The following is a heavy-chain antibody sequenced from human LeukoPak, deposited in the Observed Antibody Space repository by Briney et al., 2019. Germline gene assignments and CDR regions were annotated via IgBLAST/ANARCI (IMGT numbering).Heavy chain of an antibody. CDR1: RFTFSSYS. CDR3: AKDGGGETQAPPYYFDY. CDR2: ISSSSSTI. J-gene: IGHJ4*02. V-gene: IGHV3-48*01. Sequence: GGSLRPSCAASRFTFSSYSMNWVRQAPGKGLEWVSYISSSSSTIYYADSVKGRFTISRDNAKNSLYLQMNSLRAEDTAVYYCAKDGGGETQAPPYYFDYWGQGTLVTVSS. D-gene: IGHD3-16*01.